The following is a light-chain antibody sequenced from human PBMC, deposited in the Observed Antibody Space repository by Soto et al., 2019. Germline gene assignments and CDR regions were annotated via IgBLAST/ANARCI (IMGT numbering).Light chain of an antibody. V-gene: IGLV2-14*01. CDR2: DVS. CDR3: SSYTSISTRGDVV. Sequence: QSALTQTASVSGSPGQSITISCTGTSSDVGGYNYVSGYQQHPGKAPKLMIYDVSNRPSGVSNRFSGSKSGNTASLTISGLQAEDEADYYCSSYTSISTRGDVVFGGGTKLTFL. CDR1: SSDVGGYNY. J-gene: IGLJ2*01.